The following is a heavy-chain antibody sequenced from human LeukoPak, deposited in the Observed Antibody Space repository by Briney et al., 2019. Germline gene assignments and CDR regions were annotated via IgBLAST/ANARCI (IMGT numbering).Heavy chain of an antibody. Sequence: ASVEVSCKASGYTFTSYGISWVRQAPGQGLEWMGWISAYNGNPNYAQKLQGRVTMTTDTSTSPAYMEPRSLRSDDTAVYYCARNLGSSATSTNWFDAWGQGTLVTVSS. V-gene: IGHV1-18*01. CDR3: ARNLGSSATSTNWFDA. CDR1: GYTFTSYG. CDR2: ISAYNGNP. D-gene: IGHD6-6*01. J-gene: IGHJ5*02.